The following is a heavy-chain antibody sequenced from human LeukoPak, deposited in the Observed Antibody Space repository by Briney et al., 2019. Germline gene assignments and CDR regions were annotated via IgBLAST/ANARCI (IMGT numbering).Heavy chain of an antibody. CDR1: GGSISSYY. V-gene: IGHV4-59*01. CDR3: ARVGALGGHDF. J-gene: IGHJ4*02. CDR2: IYYSGST. Sequence: SETLSLTCTVSGGSISSYYLSWIRQPPGKGLEWIGYIYYSGSTNYNPSLKSRVTISVDTSKNQFSLKLRSVTPADTAVYYCARVGALGGHDFWGQGSLVTVSS. D-gene: IGHD1-26*01.